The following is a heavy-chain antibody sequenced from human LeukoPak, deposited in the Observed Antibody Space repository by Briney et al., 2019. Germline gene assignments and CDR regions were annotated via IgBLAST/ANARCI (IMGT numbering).Heavy chain of an antibody. CDR2: ISNSGGRT. D-gene: IGHD5-12*01. Sequence: GGSVRLSCAASGVTFSSYAMSWVRQAPGKGLEWVSTISNSGGRTFYTDSVKGRFTISRDNSKITLYLQMNSLRAEDTAVYYCAKSYNGYESKPDYWGQGTLVTVSS. CDR3: AKSYNGYESKPDY. J-gene: IGHJ4*02. V-gene: IGHV3-23*01. CDR1: GVTFSSYA.